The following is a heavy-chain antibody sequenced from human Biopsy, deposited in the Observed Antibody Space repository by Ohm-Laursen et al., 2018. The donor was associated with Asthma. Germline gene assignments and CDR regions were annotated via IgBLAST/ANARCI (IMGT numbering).Heavy chain of an antibody. V-gene: IGHV3-7*01. CDR3: ARDFTIGSGSPFHF. CDR1: GFTFGDYW. Sequence: SLRLSCAASGFTFGDYWMSWVRQAPGKGLEWVANIKHDGSEKNHVDSLKGRVTISRDNAKSSLHLQMSSLRAEDTAVYFCARDFTIGSGSPFHFWGPGTLVTVSS. CDR2: IKHDGSEK. J-gene: IGHJ4*01. D-gene: IGHD3-10*01.